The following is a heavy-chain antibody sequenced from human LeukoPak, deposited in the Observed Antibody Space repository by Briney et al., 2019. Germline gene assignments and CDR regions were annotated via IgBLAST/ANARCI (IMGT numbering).Heavy chain of an antibody. D-gene: IGHD3-10*01. CDR2: ISSSSSTI. J-gene: IGHJ4*02. CDR3: AGDPRITMVRGVRGFDY. V-gene: IGHV3-48*01. CDR1: GFTFSSYS. Sequence: PGGSLRLSCAASGFTFSSYSMNWVRQAPGKGLEWVSYISSSSSTIYYADSVKGRFTVSRDNAKNSLYLQMNSLRAEDTAVYYCAGDPRITMVRGVRGFDYWGQGTLVTVSS.